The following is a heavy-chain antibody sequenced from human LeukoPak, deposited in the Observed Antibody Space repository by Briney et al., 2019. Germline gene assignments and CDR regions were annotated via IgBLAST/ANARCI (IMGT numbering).Heavy chain of an antibody. CDR2: THHSGGT. J-gene: IGHJ4*02. V-gene: IGHV4-38-2*02. Sequence: SETLSFTCTVSGYSITSVYYWGWIRQPPGKGLEWIGSTHHSGGTSYNPSLKSRVTISVDTSKNQFSLRLSSVTAADTAVYYCARDLTTAINFFDYWGQGNLVTVSS. CDR3: ARDLTTAINFFDY. D-gene: IGHD3-22*01. CDR1: GYSITSVYY.